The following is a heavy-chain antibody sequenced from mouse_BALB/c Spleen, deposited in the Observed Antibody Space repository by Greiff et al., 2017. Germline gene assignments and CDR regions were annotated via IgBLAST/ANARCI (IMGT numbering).Heavy chain of an antibody. CDR1: GFTFSSYA. CDR3: ARGDYDGLGDY. J-gene: IGHJ4*01. CDR2: ISSGGSYT. V-gene: IGHV5-9-4*01. D-gene: IGHD2-4*01. Sequence: EVHLVESGGGLVKPGGSLKLSCAASGFTFSSYAMSWVRQSPEKRLEWVAEISSGGSYTYYPDTVTGRFTISRDNAKNTLYLEMSSLRSEDTAMYYCARGDYDGLGDYWGQGTSVTVSS.